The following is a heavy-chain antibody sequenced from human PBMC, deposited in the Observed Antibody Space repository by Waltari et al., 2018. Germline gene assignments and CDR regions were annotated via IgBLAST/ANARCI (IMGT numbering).Heavy chain of an antibody. CDR2: FIPFSGTT. Sequence: QVQLVQYGAAVRKPGSSGQVSCTASGESFRIFAVHWVRQAPGQGLEWMCGFIPFSGTTTYTQKFQSRVTITADESTNTVYMELSSLGSEDTAVYYCANAYRGYDGRALHFDYWGQGTLVTVSS. D-gene: IGHD5-12*01. V-gene: IGHV1-69*01. CDR3: ANAYRGYDGRALHFDY. CDR1: GESFRIFA. J-gene: IGHJ4*02.